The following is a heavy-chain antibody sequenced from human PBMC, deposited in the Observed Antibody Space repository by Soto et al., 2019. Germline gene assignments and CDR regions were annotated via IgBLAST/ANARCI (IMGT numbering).Heavy chain of an antibody. D-gene: IGHD6-19*01. Sequence: QVQLVQSGAEEKKPGASVKVSCKASGYSFTNYGVHWVRQAPGQRLEWMGWINAGNENTKYSQKFQGRLTITWDKSASTAYMQLSSLRSEDTAVYYCARRVIAVPGLAVGLGYFDYWGQGTLVTVSS. J-gene: IGHJ4*02. CDR1: GYSFTNYG. CDR3: ARRVIAVPGLAVGLGYFDY. V-gene: IGHV1-3*05. CDR2: INAGNENT.